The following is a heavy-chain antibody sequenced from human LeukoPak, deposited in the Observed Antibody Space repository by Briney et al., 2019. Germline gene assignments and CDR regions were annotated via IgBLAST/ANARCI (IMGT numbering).Heavy chain of an antibody. CDR1: GYTFTGYY. CDR2: INPNSGGT. J-gene: IGHJ4*02. V-gene: IGHV1-2*02. D-gene: IGHD3-22*01. Sequence: ASVKVSCKASGYTFTGYYMHWVRQAPGQGLEWMGWINPNSGGTNYAQKFQGRVTMTRDTSNSTAYMELSRLSSDDTAVYYCARLGFGYDSSGYYFPFDYWGQGTLVTVSS. CDR3: ARLGFGYDSSGYYFPFDY.